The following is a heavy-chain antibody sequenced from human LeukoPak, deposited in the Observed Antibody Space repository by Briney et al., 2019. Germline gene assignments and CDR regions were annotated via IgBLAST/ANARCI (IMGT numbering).Heavy chain of an antibody. CDR2: ICDKGTT. J-gene: IGHJ6*03. V-gene: IGHV4-31*03. D-gene: IGHD6-13*01. CDR1: GGSTSSGGYC. CDR3: ARSAGIHYYYYYMDV. Sequence: SQTLSLTCTVSGGSTSSGGYCWTWIRQHREKGRGWIGYICDKGTTYYNPSLESRVTISEDPSNNEFSLRVSSVSAADTAVYYCARSAGIHYYYYYMDVWGRGTTVSVSS.